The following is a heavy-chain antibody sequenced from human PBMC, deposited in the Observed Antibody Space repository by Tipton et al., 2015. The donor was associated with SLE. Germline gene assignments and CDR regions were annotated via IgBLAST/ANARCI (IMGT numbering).Heavy chain of an antibody. CDR3: VGGFGDFDF. D-gene: IGHD3-10*01. V-gene: IGHV4-39*07. CDR1: GGSISSSSYY. J-gene: IGHJ4*02. Sequence: TLSLTCTVSGGSISSSSYYWGWIRQPPGKGLEWIGSIYYSGSTYYNPSLKSRVTISVDTSKNQFSLKLSSATAADTAVYYCVGGFGDFDFWGQGTLVTVSS. CDR2: IYYSGST.